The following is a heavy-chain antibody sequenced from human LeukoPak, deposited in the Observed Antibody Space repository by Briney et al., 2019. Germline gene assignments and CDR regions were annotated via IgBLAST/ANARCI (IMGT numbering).Heavy chain of an antibody. J-gene: IGHJ4*02. Sequence: PGGSLRLSCAASGFTFSSYGMHWVRQAPGKGLEWVAVISYDGSNKYYADSVKGRFTISRDNSKNTLYLQMNSLRAEDTAVYYCAKSGDYDSSGPESDYCGQGTLVTVSS. D-gene: IGHD3-22*01. V-gene: IGHV3-30*18. CDR1: GFTFSSYG. CDR2: ISYDGSNK. CDR3: AKSGDYDSSGPESDY.